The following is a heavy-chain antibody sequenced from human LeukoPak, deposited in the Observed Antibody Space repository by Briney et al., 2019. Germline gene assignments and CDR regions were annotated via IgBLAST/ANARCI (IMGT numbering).Heavy chain of an antibody. D-gene: IGHD3-10*01. CDR2: ISYDGSSK. Sequence: GRSLRLSCAASGFTFITYAMHWVRQAPGKGLEWVTVISYDGSSKHYADSVKGRFTISRDNSKNTLYLQMNSLRAEDTAVYYCASDYYFGSGSPPALDYWGRGTLVTVSS. CDR3: ASDYYFGSGSPPALDY. V-gene: IGHV3-30-3*01. CDR1: GFTFITYA. J-gene: IGHJ4*02.